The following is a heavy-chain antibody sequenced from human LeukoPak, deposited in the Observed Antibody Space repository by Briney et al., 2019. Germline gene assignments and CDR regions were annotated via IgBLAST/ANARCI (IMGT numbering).Heavy chain of an antibody. D-gene: IGHD6-13*01. CDR3: ARRQQLARFDY. V-gene: IGHV3-30*04. Sequence: GGSLRLSCAASGFTFSSYAMHWVRQAPGKGLEWVAVISYDGSNKYYADSVKGRFTISRDNSKNTLYLQMNSLRAEDTAVYYCARRQQLARFDYWGQGTLVTVSS. J-gene: IGHJ4*02. CDR2: ISYDGSNK. CDR1: GFTFSSYA.